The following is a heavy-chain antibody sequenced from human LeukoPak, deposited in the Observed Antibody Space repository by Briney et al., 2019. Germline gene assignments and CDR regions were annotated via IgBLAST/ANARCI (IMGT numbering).Heavy chain of an antibody. Sequence: ASVKVSCKASGYTFTGYYMHWVRQAPGQGLEWMGWMNPNSGNTGYAQKFQGRVTITRNTSISTAYMELSSLRSEDTAVYYCAREGSGGTDYFDYWGQGTLVTVSS. V-gene: IGHV1-8*03. J-gene: IGHJ4*02. CDR2: MNPNSGNT. CDR3: AREGSGGTDYFDY. D-gene: IGHD6-19*01. CDR1: GYTFTGYY.